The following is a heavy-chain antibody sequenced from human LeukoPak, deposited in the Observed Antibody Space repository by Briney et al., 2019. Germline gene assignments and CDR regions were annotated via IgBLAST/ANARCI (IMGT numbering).Heavy chain of an antibody. J-gene: IGHJ4*02. Sequence: GGSLRLSCAASGFTFSSYGMHWVRQAPGKGLEWVAVIWSDGSNEYYADSVKGRFTISRDNSKNTLYLQMNSLRAEDTAVYYCARDGTYYDSSGYPGPSFDYWGQGTLVTVSS. V-gene: IGHV3-33*01. CDR1: GFTFSSYG. CDR2: IWSDGSNE. CDR3: ARDGTYYDSSGYPGPSFDY. D-gene: IGHD3-22*01.